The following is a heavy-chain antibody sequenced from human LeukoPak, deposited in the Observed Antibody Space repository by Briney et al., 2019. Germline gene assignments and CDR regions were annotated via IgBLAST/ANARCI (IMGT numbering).Heavy chain of an antibody. Sequence: SGGSLRLSCAASGFTVSSNYMTWVRQALGKGLEWVSVIYSGGTTYNANSVKGRFTISRDNSKNTLYLQMNGLRSDDTAVYYCARGLIYGSGIYYFDYWGQGTLVTVSS. CDR2: IYSGGTT. J-gene: IGHJ4*02. D-gene: IGHD3-10*01. V-gene: IGHV3-66*01. CDR3: ARGLIYGSGIYYFDY. CDR1: GFTVSSNY.